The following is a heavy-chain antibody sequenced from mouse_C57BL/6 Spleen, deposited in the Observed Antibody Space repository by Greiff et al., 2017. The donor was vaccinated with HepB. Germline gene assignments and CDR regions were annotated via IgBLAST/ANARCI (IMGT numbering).Heavy chain of an antibody. D-gene: IGHD2-10*01. V-gene: IGHV1-64*01. Sequence: QVQLQQPGAELVKPGASVKLSCKASGYTFTSYWMHWVKQRPGQGLEWIGMIHPNSGSTNYNEKFKSKATLTVEKSSSTAYMQLSSLTSEDSAVYYCARSPSYGNFFAYWGQGTLVTVSA. J-gene: IGHJ3*01. CDR1: GYTFTSYW. CDR3: ARSPSYGNFFAY. CDR2: IHPNSGST.